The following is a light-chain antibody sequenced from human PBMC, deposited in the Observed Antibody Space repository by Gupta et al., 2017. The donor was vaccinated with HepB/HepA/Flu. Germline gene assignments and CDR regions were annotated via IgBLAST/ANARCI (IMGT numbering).Light chain of an antibody. CDR2: GAS. CDR3: QQENNWPRV. CDR1: QSVSSN. Sequence: EIVMTQSPATLSVSPGERATLSCRASQSVSSNLAWYQQKPGQAPRLLIYGASTRATGIPARFSGSGSGTEFTLTISSLQSEDFAVYYCQQENNWPRVFGHGTXVDIK. J-gene: IGKJ3*01. V-gene: IGKV3-15*01.